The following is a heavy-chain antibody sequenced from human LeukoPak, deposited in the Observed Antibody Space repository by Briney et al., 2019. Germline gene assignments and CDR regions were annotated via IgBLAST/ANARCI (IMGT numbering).Heavy chain of an antibody. D-gene: IGHD2-2*03. CDR2: IYPGDSDT. CDR1: GYRFTTYW. Sequence: GESLKISCKGSGYRFTTYWIGWVRQMPGKGLEWMGIIYPGDSDTRYSPSFQGQVTISADKFISTAYLQWSSLKASDTAMYYCARPHGYCSSTSCYGRGDAFDIWGQGTMVTVSS. V-gene: IGHV5-51*01. CDR3: ARPHGYCSSTSCYGRGDAFDI. J-gene: IGHJ3*02.